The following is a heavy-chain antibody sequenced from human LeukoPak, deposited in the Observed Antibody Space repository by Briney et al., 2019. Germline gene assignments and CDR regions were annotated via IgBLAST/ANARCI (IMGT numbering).Heavy chain of an antibody. J-gene: IGHJ4*02. CDR3: ARVSGGGRDY. Sequence: PSETLSLTCAVYGGSFSGYYWSWIRQPPGEGLEWIGEINHSGSTNYNPSLKSRVTISVDTSKNQFSLKLSSVTAADTAVYYCARVSGGGRDYWGQGTLVTVSS. D-gene: IGHD6-19*01. CDR2: INHSGST. CDR1: GGSFSGYY. V-gene: IGHV4-34*01.